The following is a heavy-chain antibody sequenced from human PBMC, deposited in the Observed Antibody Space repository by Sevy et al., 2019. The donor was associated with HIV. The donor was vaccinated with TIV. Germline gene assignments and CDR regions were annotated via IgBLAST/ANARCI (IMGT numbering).Heavy chain of an antibody. J-gene: IGHJ3*02. D-gene: IGHD3-22*01. CDR3: AKDLTAYYYDSSGHFDAFDI. CDR1: GFTFSSYD. CDR2: ISGSGGST. V-gene: IGHV3-23*01. Sequence: GGSLRLSCAASGFTFSSYDMSWVRQAPGKGLEWVSAISGSGGSTYYADSVKGRFTISRDNSKNTLYLQMNSLRAEDTAVYYCAKDLTAYYYDSSGHFDAFDIWGQGTMVTVSS.